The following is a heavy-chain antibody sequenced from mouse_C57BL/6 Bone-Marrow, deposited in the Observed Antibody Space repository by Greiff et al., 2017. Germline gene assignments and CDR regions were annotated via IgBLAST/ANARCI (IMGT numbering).Heavy chain of an antibody. CDR2: INYDGSST. CDR1: GFTFSDYY. Sequence: EVKLVESEGGLVQPGSSMKLSCTASGFTFSDYYMAWVRQVPEKGLEWVANINYDGSSTYYLDSLKSRFIISSDNAKNILYLQMSSLKSEDTATYYCARDRDGYSFDYWGQGTTLTVSS. CDR3: ARDRDGYSFDY. J-gene: IGHJ2*01. D-gene: IGHD2-3*01. V-gene: IGHV5-16*01.